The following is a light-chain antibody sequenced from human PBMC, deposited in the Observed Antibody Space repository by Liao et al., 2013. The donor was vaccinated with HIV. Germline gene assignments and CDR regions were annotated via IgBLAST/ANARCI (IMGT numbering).Light chain of an antibody. CDR2: YDS. J-gene: IGLJ1*01. CDR1: SIGSKS. V-gene: IGLV3-21*01. Sequence: SYVLTQPPSVSVAPGETARITCGGDSIGSKSVHWYQQRPGQAPVLVIYYDSDRPSGIPERFSGSNSGNTATLTISRVEVGDEADYYCQVWDSTSDQYVFGTGTEVTVL. CDR3: QVWDSTSDQYV.